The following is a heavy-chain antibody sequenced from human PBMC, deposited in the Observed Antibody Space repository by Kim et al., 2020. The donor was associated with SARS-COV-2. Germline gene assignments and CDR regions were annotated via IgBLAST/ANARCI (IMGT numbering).Heavy chain of an antibody. Sequence: SETLSLTCTVSGGSISSYYWSWIRQPPGKGLEWIGYIYYSGSTNYNPSLKSRVTISVDTSKNQFSLKLSSVTAADTAVYYCAREAQGPVTNWGLGSYYYGMDVWGQGTTVTVSS. CDR3: AREAQGPVTNWGLGSYYYGMDV. V-gene: IGHV4-59*01. CDR2: IYYSGST. J-gene: IGHJ6*02. D-gene: IGHD7-27*01. CDR1: GGSISSYY.